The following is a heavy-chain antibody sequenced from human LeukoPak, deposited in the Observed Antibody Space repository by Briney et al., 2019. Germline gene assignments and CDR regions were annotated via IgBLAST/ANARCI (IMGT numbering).Heavy chain of an antibody. CDR2: IYSGGNT. Sequence: GGSLRLSCAASGFTVSRNYMSWVRQAPGKGLECVSVIYSGGNTYYTDSVKGRFTISRDNSKNTLYLQMNSLRAEDTAVYYCTTYGSGRKFDYWGQGILVTVSS. CDR3: TTYGSGRKFDY. J-gene: IGHJ4*02. V-gene: IGHV3-66*01. D-gene: IGHD3-10*01. CDR1: GFTVSRNY.